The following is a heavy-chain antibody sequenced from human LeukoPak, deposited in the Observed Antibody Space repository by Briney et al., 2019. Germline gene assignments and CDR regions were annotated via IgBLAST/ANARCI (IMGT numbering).Heavy chain of an antibody. CDR2: ISHVGGT. CDR1: GFTFSDYA. D-gene: IGHD5-12*01. V-gene: IGHV3-23*01. J-gene: IGHJ6*02. CDR3: ARDTGMVATPYYYYYGMDV. Sequence: GGSLRLSCAASGFTFSDYAMSWVRQAPEKGLEWVSTISHVGGTYYADSVRGRFTISRDDSKNMVYLQMDSLRAEDTAVYYCARDTGMVATPYYYYYGMDVWGQGTTVTVSS.